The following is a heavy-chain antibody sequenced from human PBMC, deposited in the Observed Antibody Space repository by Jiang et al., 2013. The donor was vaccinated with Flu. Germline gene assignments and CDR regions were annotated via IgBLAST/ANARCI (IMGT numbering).Heavy chain of an antibody. CDR1: GGSISSYY. D-gene: IGHD3-22*01. V-gene: IGHV4-59*01. CDR3: ARWGSYYDSSGPYYFDY. Sequence: LLKPSETLSLTCTVSGGSISSYYWSWIRQPPGKGLEWIGYIYYSGSTNYNPSLKSRVTISVDTSKNQFSLKLSSVTAADTAVYYCARWGSYYDSSGPYYFDYWGQGTLVTVSS. CDR2: IYYSGST. J-gene: IGHJ4*02.